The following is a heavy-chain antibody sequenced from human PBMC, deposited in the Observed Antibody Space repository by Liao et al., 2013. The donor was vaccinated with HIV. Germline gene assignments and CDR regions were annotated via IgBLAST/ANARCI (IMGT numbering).Heavy chain of an antibody. Sequence: QVQLQQWGAGLLKPSETLSLTCAVYGGSFSGYYWSWIRQPPGKGLEWIGEINHSGSTNYNPSLKSRVTISVDTSKNQFSLKLSSVTAADTAVYYCARPRSGIMDVWGKGTTVTVSS. J-gene: IGHJ6*04. CDR2: INHSGST. CDR3: ARPRSGIMDV. D-gene: IGHD3-10*01. CDR1: GGSFSGYY. V-gene: IGHV4-34*01.